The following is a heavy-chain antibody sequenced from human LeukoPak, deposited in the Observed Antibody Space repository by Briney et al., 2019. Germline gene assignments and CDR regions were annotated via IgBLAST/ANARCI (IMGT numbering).Heavy chain of an antibody. Sequence: SETLSLTCGVSGVSFSSHYWTWIRQPPGKGLEWIGEINPRGSTNYNPSLESRVTVSADTSRNQLSLSLTSVTAADSAVYFCARGLRQGSAWSWGPKEKSYQYMDVWGTGNPGHRLL. J-gene: IGHJ6*04. CDR3: ARGLRQGSAWSWGPKEKSYQYMDV. D-gene: IGHD6-19*01. CDR1: GVSFSSHY. V-gene: IGHV4-34*01. CDR2: INPRGST.